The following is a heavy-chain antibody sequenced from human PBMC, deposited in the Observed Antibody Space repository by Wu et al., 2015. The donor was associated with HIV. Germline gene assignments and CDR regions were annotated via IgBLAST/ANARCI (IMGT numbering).Heavy chain of an antibody. J-gene: IGHJ3*01. CDR2: VNPNSGNR. CDR1: GYTFTNYD. V-gene: IGHV1-8*01. Sequence: QVRLFQSGAEVKEPGASVRVSCKTSGYTFTNYDINWVRQATGQGLECLGWVNPNSGNRGYPQTFQGRVSMTTDTSTSTVYMELSGLRSEDTAVYYCARDRGTYSDIHRGRHAFDVWGQGTMVTVSS. D-gene: IGHD3-22*01. CDR3: ARDRGTYSDIHRGRHAFDV.